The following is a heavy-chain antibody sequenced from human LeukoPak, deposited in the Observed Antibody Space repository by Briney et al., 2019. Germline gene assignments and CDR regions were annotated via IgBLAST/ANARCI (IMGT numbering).Heavy chain of an antibody. D-gene: IGHD5-24*01. V-gene: IGHV3-64D*09. J-gene: IGHJ4*02. Sequence: GGSLRLSCAASGFTVSSNYMSWVRQAPGKGLEYVSGINDNGGTTHYGDSVKGRFTISRDDSKNTVYLQMSSLRGEDTALYYCVKDLRGNYTFDYWGQGTLVTVSS. CDR3: VKDLRGNYTFDY. CDR1: GFTVSSNY. CDR2: INDNGGTT.